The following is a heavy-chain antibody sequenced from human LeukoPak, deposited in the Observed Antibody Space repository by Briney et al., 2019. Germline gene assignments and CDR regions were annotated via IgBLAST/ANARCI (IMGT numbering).Heavy chain of an antibody. Sequence: GGSPRLSCAASGFTFSSYEMNWVRQAPGKGLEWVSYISSSGSTIYYADSVKGRFTISRDNAKNSLYLQMNSLRAEDTAVYYCAGSYWSNYYYMDVWGKGTTVTVSS. V-gene: IGHV3-48*03. CDR1: GFTFSSYE. CDR3: AGSYWSNYYYMDV. CDR2: ISSSGSTI. J-gene: IGHJ6*03. D-gene: IGHD2-8*02.